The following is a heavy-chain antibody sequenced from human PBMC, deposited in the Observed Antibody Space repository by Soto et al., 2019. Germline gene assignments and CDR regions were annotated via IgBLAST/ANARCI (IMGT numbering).Heavy chain of an antibody. J-gene: IGHJ4*02. CDR2: IYYSGST. CDR1: GGSISSYY. D-gene: IGHD5-12*01. Sequence: SETLSLTCTVTGGSISSYYWSWIRQPPGKGLEWIGYIYYSGSTNYNPSPKSRVTISVDTSKNQFSLKLSSVTAADTAVYYCARAYGGYADYWGQGALVT. CDR3: ARAYGGYADY. V-gene: IGHV4-59*01.